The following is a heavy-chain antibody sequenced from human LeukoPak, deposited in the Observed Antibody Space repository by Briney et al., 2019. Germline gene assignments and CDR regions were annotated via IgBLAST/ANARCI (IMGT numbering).Heavy chain of an antibody. Sequence: PSETLSLTCAVSGYSISSGYYWGWIRQPPGKGLEWIGSIYHSGSTYYNPSLKSRVTISVDTSKNQFSLKLSSVTAADTAVYYCARDLVRWYSYYMDVWGKGTTVTVSS. V-gene: IGHV4-38-2*02. J-gene: IGHJ6*03. CDR3: ARDLVRWYSYYMDV. CDR2: IYHSGST. D-gene: IGHD4-23*01. CDR1: GYSISSGYY.